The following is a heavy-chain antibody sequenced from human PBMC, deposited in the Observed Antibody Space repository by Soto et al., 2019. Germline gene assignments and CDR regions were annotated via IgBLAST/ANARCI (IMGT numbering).Heavy chain of an antibody. CDR1: GYTFTSYG. Sequence: QVHLVQSGAEVKKPGASVKVSCKCSGYTFTSYGITWVRQAPGQGLEWMGWISANNGNTDYAQKVQGRVTVTRDTSTSTAYMALGSLRSDDTAVYYCESGRYGDYWGQGAPVTVSS. D-gene: IGHD1-26*01. V-gene: IGHV1-18*01. CDR2: ISANNGNT. CDR3: ESGRYGDY. J-gene: IGHJ4*02.